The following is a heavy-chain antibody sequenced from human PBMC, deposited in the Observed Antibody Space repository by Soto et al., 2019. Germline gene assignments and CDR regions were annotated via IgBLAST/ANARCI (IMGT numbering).Heavy chain of an antibody. CDR2: IKSKSDGGTT. CDR1: GFTFSDAW. Sequence: GGYLRLSCSASGFTFSDAWMSWVRQAPGKGLDWVGRIKSKSDGGTTEYAAPVRGRFTISRDDSKNTLYLQMNSLKTEDTAVYDGTTDLWRLAVVLVATGYFNSWGQGT. V-gene: IGHV3-15*01. J-gene: IGHJ4*02. D-gene: IGHD2-21*01. CDR3: TTDLWRLAVVLVATGYFNS.